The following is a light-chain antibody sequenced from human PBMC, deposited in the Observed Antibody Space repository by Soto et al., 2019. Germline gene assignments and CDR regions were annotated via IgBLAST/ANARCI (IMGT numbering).Light chain of an antibody. J-gene: IGKJ1*01. CDR1: QSFTSSY. CDR2: GTS. V-gene: IGKV3-20*01. Sequence: EIVLTQSPGTLSLSPGERATLSCRASQSFTSSYLAWYQHKPGQAPRLLISGTSSRATGIPDRFSGSGSGTDFTLTISRLEPEDFAVYYFQQYGSSPWTFGQGTKVELK. CDR3: QQYGSSPWT.